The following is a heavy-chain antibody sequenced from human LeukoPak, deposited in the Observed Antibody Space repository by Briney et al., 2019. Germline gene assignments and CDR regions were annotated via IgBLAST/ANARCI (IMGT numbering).Heavy chain of an antibody. Sequence: ASVKVFCKASGYTFTRYGISWVRQAPGHGLEWMGWISAYNGNTNYAQKLQGRVTMTTDTSTSTAYMELRSLRSDDTAVYYCARVMAYYYGSGSYYYFDYWGQGTLVTVSS. J-gene: IGHJ4*02. CDR1: GYTFTRYG. CDR2: ISAYNGNT. CDR3: ARVMAYYYGSGSYYYFDY. V-gene: IGHV1-18*01. D-gene: IGHD3-10*01.